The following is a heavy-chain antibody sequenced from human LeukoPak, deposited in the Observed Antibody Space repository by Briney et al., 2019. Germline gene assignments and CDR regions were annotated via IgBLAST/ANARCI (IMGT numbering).Heavy chain of an antibody. J-gene: IGHJ5*02. D-gene: IGHD5-24*01. Sequence: GRSLRLSCAATGFTFSTHAMHWVRQAPGRGLEWVAVISNDGSNRKYADSVKGRFTISRDNSKNTLYLQMNSLRAEDTAVYYCAREWVEMTTIESWFDPWGQGTLVTISS. CDR1: GFTFSTHA. CDR2: ISNDGSNR. V-gene: IGHV3-30-3*01. CDR3: AREWVEMTTIESWFDP.